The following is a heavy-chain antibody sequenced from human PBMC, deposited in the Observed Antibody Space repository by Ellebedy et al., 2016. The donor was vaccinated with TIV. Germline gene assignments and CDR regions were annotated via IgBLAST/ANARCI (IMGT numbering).Heavy chain of an antibody. J-gene: IGHJ4*02. D-gene: IGHD3-10*01. CDR2: INPDGGST. V-gene: IGHV1-46*01. CDR3: ARDLGALWFGETRFDS. CDR1: GNTFTSYY. Sequence: AASVKVSCKASGNTFTSYYMHWMRQAPGQGLEWMGIINPDGGSTSYAQKFQGRVTMNRDTSTSTVYMELSSLRSDDTAVYYCARDLGALWFGETRFDSWGQGTLLTVSS.